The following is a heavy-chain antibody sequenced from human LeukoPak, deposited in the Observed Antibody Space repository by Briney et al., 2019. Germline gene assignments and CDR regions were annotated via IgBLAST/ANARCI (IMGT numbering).Heavy chain of an antibody. CDR3: ARERRYGDYELNDY. V-gene: IGHV4-34*01. J-gene: IGHJ4*02. Sequence: PSETLSLTCAGYGGSCSGYYWSWIRQPPGKGLEWIGEINHSGSTNYNPSRKSRVTISVDTSKNQFSLKLSSVTAADTAVYYCARERRYGDYELNDYWGQGTLVTVSS. CDR2: INHSGST. D-gene: IGHD4-17*01. CDR1: GGSCSGYY.